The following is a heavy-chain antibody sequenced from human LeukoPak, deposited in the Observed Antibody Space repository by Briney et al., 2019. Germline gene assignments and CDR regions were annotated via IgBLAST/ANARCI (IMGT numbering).Heavy chain of an antibody. D-gene: IGHD6-19*01. V-gene: IGHV4-30-4*07. CDR3: ARHSSGWYGGFDY. Sequence: SETLSLTCAVSGGSISSGGYSWSWIRQPPGKGLEWIGYIYYSGSTYYNPSLKSRVTISVDTSKNQFSLKLSSVTAADTAVYYCARHSSGWYGGFDYWGQGTLVTVSS. J-gene: IGHJ4*02. CDR1: GGSISSGGYS. CDR2: IYYSGST.